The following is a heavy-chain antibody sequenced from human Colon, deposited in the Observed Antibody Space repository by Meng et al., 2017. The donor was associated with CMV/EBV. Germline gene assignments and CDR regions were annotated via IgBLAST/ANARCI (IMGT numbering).Heavy chain of an antibody. CDR1: GYTFTYRY. CDR2: MNPNSGET. D-gene: IGHD1-26*01. CDR3: ARLLSGGWERGLGDY. Sequence: GESLKVSCKASGYTFTYRYLHWVRQAPGQALEWMGWMNPNSGETNYEQKFQDRVTLTRDTPTGTAFMELTSLRSDDTAVYYCARLLSGGWERGLGDYWGQGTLVTVSS. V-gene: IGHV1-2*02. J-gene: IGHJ4*02.